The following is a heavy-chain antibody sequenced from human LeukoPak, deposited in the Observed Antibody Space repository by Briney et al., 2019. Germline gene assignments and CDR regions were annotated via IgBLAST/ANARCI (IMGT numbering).Heavy chain of an antibody. CDR2: ITGSGGNT. Sequence: GGSLRLSCAASGFTFSIYAMSWVRQAPGKGLDWVSAITGSGGNTYYADSVKGRFTISRDNSKNTLYLQMNSLRAEDTAVYYCAKWGDYDVLTGYYVSDYWGQGALVTVSS. V-gene: IGHV3-23*01. D-gene: IGHD3-9*01. CDR1: GFTFSIYA. CDR3: AKWGDYDVLTGYYVSDY. J-gene: IGHJ4*02.